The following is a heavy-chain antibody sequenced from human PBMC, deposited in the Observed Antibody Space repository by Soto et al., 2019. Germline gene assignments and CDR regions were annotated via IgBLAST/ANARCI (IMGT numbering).Heavy chain of an antibody. D-gene: IGHD4-17*01. V-gene: IGHV4-39*01. J-gene: IGHJ5*02. CDR2: IYYSGST. CDR1: GGSISSSSYY. CDR3: ARHAPHYYGDYANWFDP. Sequence: QLQLQESGPGLVKPSETLSLTCTVSGGSISSSSYYWGWIRQPPGKGLEWIGSIYYSGSTYYNPSLKSRVTISVDTSKNHFSLKLSSVTAADTAVYYCARHAPHYYGDYANWFDPWGQGTLVTVSS.